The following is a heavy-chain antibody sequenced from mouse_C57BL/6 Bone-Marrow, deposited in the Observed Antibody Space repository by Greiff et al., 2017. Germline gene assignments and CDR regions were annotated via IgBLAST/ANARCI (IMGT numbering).Heavy chain of an antibody. V-gene: IGHV1-64*01. Sequence: QVQLQQPGAELVKPGASVKLSCKASGYTFTSYWMNWVKQRPGQGLEWIGMIHPNSGSTNYNEKFQSKATLTVDKSSSTAYMQLSSLTSEDSEVYYCADGYYVYWYFDVWGTGTTVTVSS. CDR2: IHPNSGST. CDR1: GYTFTSYW. D-gene: IGHD2-3*01. CDR3: ADGYYVYWYFDV. J-gene: IGHJ1*03.